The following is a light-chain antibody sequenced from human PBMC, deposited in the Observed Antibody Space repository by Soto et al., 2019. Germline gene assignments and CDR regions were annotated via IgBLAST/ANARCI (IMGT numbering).Light chain of an antibody. J-gene: IGKJ1*01. CDR1: QSVSSN. V-gene: IGKV3-15*01. CDR2: GAS. CDR3: QHSNNSPRT. Sequence: EIVMTQSPATLSVSPGERATLSCRASQSVSSNLAWYQQKPGQAPRLLIYGASTRATGIPARFSGSGSGTEFTLTISSLQSEDFAVYYCQHSNNSPRTFGQGTKVEIK.